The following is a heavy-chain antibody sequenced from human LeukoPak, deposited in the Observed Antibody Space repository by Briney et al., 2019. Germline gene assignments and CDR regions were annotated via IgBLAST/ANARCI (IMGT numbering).Heavy chain of an antibody. J-gene: IGHJ4*02. CDR1: VYTFTTYA. V-gene: IGHV1-3*01. D-gene: IGHD2-15*01. CDR2: LNHANGDT. Sequence: ASVKVSCMTSVYTFTTYAMHWACHAPGQRLECMGWLNHANGDTKNSQRSQGRVTLTRDTSTNTAYMELSRLRSKDAAVYYCARGGYCSGVSCALGYWGQGTLVTVSS. CDR3: ARGGYCSGVSCALGY.